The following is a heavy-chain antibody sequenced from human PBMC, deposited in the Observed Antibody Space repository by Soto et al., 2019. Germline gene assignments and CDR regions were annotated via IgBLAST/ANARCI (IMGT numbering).Heavy chain of an antibody. D-gene: IGHD3-3*01. CDR2: IYYTGST. CDR1: GGSVSSGSYH. Sequence: SETLSLTCTVSGGSVSSGSYHWSWIRQPPGKGLEWIGYIYYTGSTNYNPSLKSRVTISVDTSKNQFSLNLRSVTAADTAVYYCARIPFYEFWSGGPPVDYWGQGTLVTVSS. CDR3: ARIPFYEFWSGGPPVDY. V-gene: IGHV4-61*01. J-gene: IGHJ4*02.